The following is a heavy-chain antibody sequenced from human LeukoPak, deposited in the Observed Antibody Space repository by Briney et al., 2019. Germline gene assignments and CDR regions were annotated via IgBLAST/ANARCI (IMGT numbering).Heavy chain of an antibody. CDR3: ARGPTLYSSTWYFDY. CDR1: GFTVTDSY. CDR2: IYSGDST. Sequence: GGSLRLSCAASGFTVTDSYMSWVRQAPGMGLEWVSLIYSGDSTFYADSVKGRFTISRDSSKNTLYLQMNSLRPEDTAVYYCARGPTLYSSTWYFDYWGQGTLVTVSS. V-gene: IGHV3-66*02. J-gene: IGHJ4*02. D-gene: IGHD6-13*01.